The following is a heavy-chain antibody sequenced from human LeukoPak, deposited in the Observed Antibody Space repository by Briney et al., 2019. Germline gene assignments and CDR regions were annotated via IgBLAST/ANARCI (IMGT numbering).Heavy chain of an antibody. Sequence: ASVGVCCTASGYTFTSYYMHWVRRAAGLGLEWMGIINPSGGSTSYAQKIHGRVTMTRDTSTTTDYMELSSLRSEDTAVYCCARGPWELLGDWGQGTLVAVSS. CDR1: GYTFTSYY. J-gene: IGHJ4*02. CDR3: ARGPWELLGD. D-gene: IGHD1-26*01. V-gene: IGHV1-46*01. CDR2: INPSGGST.